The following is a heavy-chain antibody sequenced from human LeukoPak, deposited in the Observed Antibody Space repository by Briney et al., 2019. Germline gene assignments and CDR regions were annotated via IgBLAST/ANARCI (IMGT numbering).Heavy chain of an antibody. CDR1: GYAFTSYA. CDR2: INTNTGNP. J-gene: IGHJ6*02. V-gene: IGHV7-4-1*02. CDR3: ARDQYDYSNYLARYGMDV. Sequence: ASVKVSCKASGYAFTSYAMNWVRQAPGQGLEWMGWINTNTGNPTYAQGFTGRFVFSLDTSVSTAYLQISSLKAEDTAVYYCARDQYDYSNYLARYGMDVWGQGTTVTVSS. D-gene: IGHD4-11*01.